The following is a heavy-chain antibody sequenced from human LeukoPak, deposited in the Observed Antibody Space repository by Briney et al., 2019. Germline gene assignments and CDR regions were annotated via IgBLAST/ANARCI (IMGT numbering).Heavy chain of an antibody. CDR1: GVSIRSTSYY. V-gene: IGHV4-39*07. J-gene: IGHJ4*02. CDR3: ARRIKTWGVIVSNSYYFDY. D-gene: IGHD3-16*02. Sequence: SETLSLTCTVSGVSIRSTSYYWGWIRQPPGKGLEWIGSIYFSGNTYYNPSLKSRVTISVDTSKNQFSLKLSSVTAADTAVYYCARRIKTWGVIVSNSYYFDYWGQGTLVTVSS. CDR2: IYFSGNT.